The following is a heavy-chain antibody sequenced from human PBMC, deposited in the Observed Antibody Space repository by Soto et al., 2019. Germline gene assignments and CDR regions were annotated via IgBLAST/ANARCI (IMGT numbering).Heavy chain of an antibody. J-gene: IGHJ4*02. D-gene: IGHD3-22*01. Sequence: GGSLRLSCAASGFTFSSYAMSWVRQAPGKGLEWVSAISGSGGSTYYADSVKGRFTISRDNSKNTLYLQMNSLRAEDTAVYYCAKAYYSDSSGYFPYGYWGQATLVTVSS. CDR3: AKAYYSDSSGYFPYGY. CDR2: ISGSGGST. V-gene: IGHV3-23*01. CDR1: GFTFSSYA.